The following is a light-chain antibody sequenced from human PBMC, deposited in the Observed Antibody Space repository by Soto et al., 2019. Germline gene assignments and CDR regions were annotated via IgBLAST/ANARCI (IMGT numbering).Light chain of an antibody. V-gene: IGKV1-5*03. CDR1: QTISSW. CDR3: QPYYSYSEA. J-gene: IGKJ1*01. CDR2: KAS. Sequence: DIQMTQSPSTLSGSVGDRFTITCRASQTISSWLAWYQQKPGKAPKLLIYKASTLKSGVPSRFSGSGSGTAFPLTISSLQPDDFATYYCQPYYSYSEAVGQGTKVELK.